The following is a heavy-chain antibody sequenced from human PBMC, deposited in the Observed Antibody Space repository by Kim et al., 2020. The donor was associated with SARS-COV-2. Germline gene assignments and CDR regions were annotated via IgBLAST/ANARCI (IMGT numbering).Heavy chain of an antibody. V-gene: IGHV3-23*01. Sequence: GGSLRLSCAVSGFTFSVYALTWVRQAPGKGLECVSGISGSGGSTSYADSVKGRFSISKDNSNNMLYLQMNSLRVEDTAVYYCAKTLYGGHSHWCQGTLVT. CDR2: ISGSGGST. CDR3: AKTLYGGHSH. CDR1: GFTFSVYA. D-gene: IGHD4-17*01. J-gene: IGHJ4*02.